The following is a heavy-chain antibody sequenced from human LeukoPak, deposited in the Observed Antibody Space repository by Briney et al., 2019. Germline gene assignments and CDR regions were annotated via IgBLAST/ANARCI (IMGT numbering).Heavy chain of an antibody. D-gene: IGHD2-2*01. J-gene: IGHJ6*03. CDR2: INHSGST. CDR1: GGSFSGYY. CDR3: ARGLVGYCSSTSCSHRPSLSMDV. V-gene: IGHV4-34*01. Sequence: SETLSLTCAVYGGSFSGYYWSWIRQPPGKGLEWIGEINHSGSTKYNPSLKSRVTISVDTSKNQFSLKLSSVTAADTAVYYCARGLVGYCSSTSCSHRPSLSMDVWGKGTTVTVSS.